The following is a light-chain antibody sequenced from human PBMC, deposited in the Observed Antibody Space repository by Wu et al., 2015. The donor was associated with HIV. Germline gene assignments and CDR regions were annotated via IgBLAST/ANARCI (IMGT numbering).Light chain of an antibody. CDR2: AAS. CDR3: QRLYDYPLWT. V-gene: IGKV1-9*01. Sequence: DIQMTQSPSSLSASIGARVTITCRASQGIGSYLAWYQQKPGKVPKLLIYAASTLQSGVPSRFSGSGSGTKFTLTITGLQPDDFATYYCQRLYDYPLWTFGPGD. CDR1: QGIGSY. J-gene: IGKJ2*02.